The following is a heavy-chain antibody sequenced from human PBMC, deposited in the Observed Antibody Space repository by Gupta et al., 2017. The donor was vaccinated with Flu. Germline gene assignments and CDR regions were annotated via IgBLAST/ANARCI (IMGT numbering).Heavy chain of an antibody. CDR2: IKQDGSEK. CDR3: ARDLAAADTRLPVGVLDY. D-gene: IGHD6-13*01. J-gene: IGHJ4*02. V-gene: IGHV3-7*04. Sequence: EVQLVESGGGFVQPGGSLGLSCAAPGFPFSSSWMSWVRQAPGKGLEWVANIKQDGSEKYYVDSVKGRVTISRDNAKNSLYLQMNSLRAEDTAVYYCARDLAAADTRLPVGVLDYWGQGTLVTVSS. CDR1: GFPFSSSW.